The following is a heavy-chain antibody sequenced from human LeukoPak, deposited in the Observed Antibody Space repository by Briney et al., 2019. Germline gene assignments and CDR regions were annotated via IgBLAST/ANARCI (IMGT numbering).Heavy chain of an antibody. CDR3: AKDPDRIFLGLASPGY. D-gene: IGHD3-3*02. V-gene: IGHV1-2*02. CDR2: ISPNSGDR. CDR1: GYTFTCYY. J-gene: IGHJ4*02. Sequence: AAVNVFFKASGYTFTCYYRHWVRQAPGQGREGMGLISPNSGDRSYAETFQGRVTVTRDTSISTAYLNRLTFDDTAVYYRAKDPDRIFLGLASPGYWGQGTLVTVSS.